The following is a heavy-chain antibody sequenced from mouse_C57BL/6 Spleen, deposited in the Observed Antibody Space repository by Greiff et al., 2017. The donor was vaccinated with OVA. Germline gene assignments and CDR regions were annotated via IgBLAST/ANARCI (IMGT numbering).Heavy chain of an antibody. CDR3: ARWVTTAVGFDV. D-gene: IGHD2-13*01. J-gene: IGHJ1*03. CDR1: GFTFSDYG. CDR2: ISSGSSTI. Sequence: DVMLVESGGGLVKPGGSLKLSCAASGFTFSDYGMHWVRQAPEKGLEWVAYISSGSSTIYYADTVKGRFTISRDNAKNTLFLQMTSLRSEDTAMYYCARWVTTAVGFDVWGTGTTVTVSS. V-gene: IGHV5-17*01.